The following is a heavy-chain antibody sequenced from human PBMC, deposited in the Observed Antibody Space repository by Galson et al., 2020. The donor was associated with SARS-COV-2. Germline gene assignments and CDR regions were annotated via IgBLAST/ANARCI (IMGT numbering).Heavy chain of an antibody. D-gene: IGHD2-15*01. CDR1: GFTFSSYA. V-gene: IGHV3-30*04. Sequence: GGSLRLSCAASGFTFSSYAMHWVRQAPGKGLEWVAVISYDGSNKYYADSVKGRFTISRDNSKNTLYLQMNSLRAEDTAVYYCARDEERCSGGSCKAGGYFDYWGQGTLVTVSS. CDR2: ISYDGSNK. J-gene: IGHJ4*02. CDR3: ARDEERCSGGSCKAGGYFDY.